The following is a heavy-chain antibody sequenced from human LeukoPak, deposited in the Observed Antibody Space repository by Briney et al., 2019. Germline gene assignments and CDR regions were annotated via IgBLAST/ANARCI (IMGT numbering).Heavy chain of an antibody. Sequence: GGSLRLSCAASGFTFSSFSMNWVRQAPGKGLEWVSYISSSSSTIYYADSVKGRFTISRDNAKNSLYLQMNSLRAEDTAVYYCARDGTVTTGSIWFDPWGQGTLVTVSS. CDR2: ISSSSSTI. CDR1: GFTFSSFS. CDR3: ARDGTVTTGSIWFDP. D-gene: IGHD4-17*01. J-gene: IGHJ5*02. V-gene: IGHV3-48*04.